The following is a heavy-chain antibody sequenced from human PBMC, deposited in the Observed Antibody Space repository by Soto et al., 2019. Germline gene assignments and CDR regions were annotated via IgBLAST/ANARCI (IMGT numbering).Heavy chain of an antibody. J-gene: IGHJ4*02. CDR3: ARTLYSYGPRFDY. D-gene: IGHD5-18*01. Sequence: QVQLQESGPGLVKPSETLSLTCTVSGGSISSYYWSWIRQPPGKGLEWIGYIYYSGSTNYNPSLXXRXXISVDTSKLRFSLKLSSVTAADTAVYYCARTLYSYGPRFDYWGQGTLVTVSS. CDR1: GGSISSYY. V-gene: IGHV4-59*01. CDR2: IYYSGST.